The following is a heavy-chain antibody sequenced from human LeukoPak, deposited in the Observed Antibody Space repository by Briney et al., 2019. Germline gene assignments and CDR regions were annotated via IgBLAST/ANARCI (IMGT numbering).Heavy chain of an antibody. V-gene: IGHV4-34*01. CDR2: INHSGST. J-gene: IGHJ4*02. D-gene: IGHD6-19*01. CDR3: ARAQGNSGLGR. Sequence: PSETLSLTCAVYGGSFSGYYWSWIRQPPGKGLEWIGEINHSGSTNYNPSLKSRATISVDTSKNQFSLKLSSVTAADTAVYYCARAQGNSGLGRWGQGTLVTVSS. CDR1: GGSFSGYY.